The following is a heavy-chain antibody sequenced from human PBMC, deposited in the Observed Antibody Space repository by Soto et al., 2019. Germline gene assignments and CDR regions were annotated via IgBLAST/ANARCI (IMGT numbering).Heavy chain of an antibody. D-gene: IGHD5-18*01. Sequence: PAETLSLTCSVSGGSISSSFWSWIRQPPGKELEWIGYISYSGSTTYNPSLKSRITLSVDASKNQFSLRVASVTAADTAVYYCARGHRAMEYYYYYGMDVWGQGTTVTVSS. J-gene: IGHJ6*02. CDR2: ISYSGST. CDR3: ARGHRAMEYYYYYGMDV. V-gene: IGHV4-59*01. CDR1: GGSISSSF.